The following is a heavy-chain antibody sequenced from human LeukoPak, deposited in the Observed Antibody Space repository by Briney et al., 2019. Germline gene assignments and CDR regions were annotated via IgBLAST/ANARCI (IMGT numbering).Heavy chain of an antibody. D-gene: IGHD5-12*01. CDR1: GFTFSDYW. CDR2: INTDGSIT. Sequence: GGSLRLSCAASGFTFSDYWIHWVRQAPGKGLVWVSRINTDGSITNYADSVKGRFSISRDNAKNTLYLQMNSLRAEDTAVYYCARGTWIYFWGQGTLVTVSS. J-gene: IGHJ4*02. V-gene: IGHV3-74*01. CDR3: ARGTWIYF.